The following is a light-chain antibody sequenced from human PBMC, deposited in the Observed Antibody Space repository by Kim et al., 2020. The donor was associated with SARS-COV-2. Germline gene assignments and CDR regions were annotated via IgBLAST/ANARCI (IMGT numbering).Light chain of an antibody. CDR2: STN. V-gene: IGLV7-43*01. Sequence: PGGTVTLTCDSGTGAVTSDSYPNGFQQKPGQAPRPLIYSTNNKHSWTPARFSGSLLGGKAALTLSGVQPEDEAEYYCLLHYSGAQVFGGGTQLTVL. CDR1: TGAVTSDSY. CDR3: LLHYSGAQV. J-gene: IGLJ3*02.